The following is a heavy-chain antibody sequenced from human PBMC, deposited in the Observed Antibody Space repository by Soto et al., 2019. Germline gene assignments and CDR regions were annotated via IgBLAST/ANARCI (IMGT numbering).Heavy chain of an antibody. D-gene: IGHD1-1*01. Sequence: SETLSLTCDVSGGPVGYTSFYWGWLRQSPGKGLEWIGSVHHSVTTYYNPSLKGRVTISMDTSKNQFSLRLTSVTAADTAVYYCARANDTFAQTFIDYWGQGGLVTVSS. CDR1: GGPVGYTSFY. CDR2: VHHSVTT. J-gene: IGHJ4*02. V-gene: IGHV4-39*02. CDR3: ARANDTFAQTFIDY.